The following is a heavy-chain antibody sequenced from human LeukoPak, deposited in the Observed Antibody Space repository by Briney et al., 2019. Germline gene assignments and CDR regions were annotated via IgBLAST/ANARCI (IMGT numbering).Heavy chain of an antibody. J-gene: IGHJ4*02. Sequence: PGGSLRLSCAASGFSVSSNYMSWVRQAPGKGLEWVSVIYSGGSTYYADSVKGRFTISRDNSKNTLYLQMNSLRAEDTAVYYCARAMGSSSWYVHAYYFDYWGQGTLVTVSS. CDR2: IYSGGST. V-gene: IGHV3-66*01. CDR1: GFSVSSNY. D-gene: IGHD6-13*01. CDR3: ARAMGSSSWYVHAYYFDY.